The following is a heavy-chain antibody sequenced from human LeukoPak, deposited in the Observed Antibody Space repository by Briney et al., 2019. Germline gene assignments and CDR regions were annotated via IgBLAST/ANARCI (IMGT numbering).Heavy chain of an antibody. Sequence: SETLSLTCAVYGGSFSGYYWSWIRQPPGKGLEWIGEINHSGSTNYNPSLKSRVTISVDTSKNQFSLKLSSVTAADTAVYYCARVSVEMATTDAFDMWGQGRMVTVSS. D-gene: IGHD5-24*01. V-gene: IGHV4-34*01. CDR1: GGSFSGYY. CDR2: INHSGST. J-gene: IGHJ3*02. CDR3: ARVSVEMATTDAFDM.